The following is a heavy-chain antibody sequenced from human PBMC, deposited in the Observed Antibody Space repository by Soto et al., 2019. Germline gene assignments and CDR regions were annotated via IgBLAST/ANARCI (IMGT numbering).Heavy chain of an antibody. CDR2: ISAYNGNT. Sequence: GASVKVSCKASGYTFTSYGISWVRQAPGQGLEWMGWISAYNGNTNYAQKLQGRVTMTTDTSTSTAYMELRSLRFDDTAVYYCARRRGYSSVPDLSYYGMDVWGQGTTVTVSS. J-gene: IGHJ6*02. V-gene: IGHV1-18*04. CDR1: GYTFTSYG. CDR3: ARRRGYSSVPDLSYYGMDV. D-gene: IGHD6-19*01.